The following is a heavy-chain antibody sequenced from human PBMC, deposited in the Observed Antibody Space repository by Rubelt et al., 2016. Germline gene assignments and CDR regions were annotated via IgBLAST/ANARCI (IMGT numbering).Heavy chain of an antibody. CDR2: IYYSGST. V-gene: IGHV4-31*03. J-gene: IGHJ4*02. CDR3: ARGRFLEWLPPDY. D-gene: IGHD3-3*01. Sequence: QVQLQESGPGLVKPSQTLSLTCTVSGGSISSGGYYWSWIRQHPGKGLEWIGYIYYSGSTYYNPSLNSRVTISVDTSKNQFSLKLSSVTAADTAVYYCARGRFLEWLPPDYWGQGTLVTVSS. CDR1: GGSISSGGYY.